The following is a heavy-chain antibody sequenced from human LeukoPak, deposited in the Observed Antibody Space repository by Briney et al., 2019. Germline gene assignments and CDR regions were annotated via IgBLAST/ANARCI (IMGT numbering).Heavy chain of an antibody. CDR1: GYTFSYD. CDR3: AKDSVGAAVYYYYMDV. J-gene: IGHJ6*03. Sequence: ASVKVSCKASGYTFSYDINWVRQATGQGLEWMGWVNPNSGNTGYAQKFQGRVTMTRNTSISTAYMELSSLRAEDTAVYYCAKDSVGAAVYYYYMDVWGKGTTVTISS. V-gene: IGHV1-8*01. CDR2: VNPNSGNT. D-gene: IGHD3-10*01.